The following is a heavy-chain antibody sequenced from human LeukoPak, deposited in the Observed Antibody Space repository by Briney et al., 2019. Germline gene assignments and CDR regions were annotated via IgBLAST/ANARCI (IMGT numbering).Heavy chain of an antibody. D-gene: IGHD3-16*01. CDR3: ARGGGLDV. CDR1: GFSFSSYW. Sequence: GGSLRLSCAASGFSFSSYWMNWARQAPGKGLEWVASINHNGNVNYYVDSVKGRFTISRDNAKNSLYLQMSNLRAEDTAVYFCARGGGLDVWGQGATVTVSS. CDR2: INHNGNVN. V-gene: IGHV3-7*03. J-gene: IGHJ6*02.